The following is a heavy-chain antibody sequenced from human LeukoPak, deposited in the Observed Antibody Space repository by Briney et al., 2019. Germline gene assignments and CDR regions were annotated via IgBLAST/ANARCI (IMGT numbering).Heavy chain of an antibody. Sequence: PGGSLRLSCAASGFTFSSYAMSRVRQAPGKGLEWVSAISGSGGSTYYADSVKGRFTIFRDNSKNTLYLQMNSLRAEDTAVYYCAKDRQYDFWSGYPYYFDYWGQGTLVTVSS. CDR3: AKDRQYDFWSGYPYYFDY. CDR1: GFTFSSYA. V-gene: IGHV3-23*01. D-gene: IGHD3-3*01. CDR2: ISGSGGST. J-gene: IGHJ4*02.